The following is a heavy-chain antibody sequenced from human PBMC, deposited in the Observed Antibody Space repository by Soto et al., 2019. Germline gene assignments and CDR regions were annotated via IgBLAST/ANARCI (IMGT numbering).Heavy chain of an antibody. V-gene: IGHV3-23*01. CDR3: AKDRKLETPILIDY. J-gene: IGHJ4*02. CDR2: ISGSGGST. Sequence: HPGGSLRLSCAASGFTFSSYATSWVRQAPGKGLEWVSAISGSGGSTYYADSVKGRFTISRDNSKNTLYLQMNSLRAEDTAVYYCAKDRKLETPILIDYWGQGTLVTVSS. CDR1: GFTFSSYA. D-gene: IGHD1-1*01.